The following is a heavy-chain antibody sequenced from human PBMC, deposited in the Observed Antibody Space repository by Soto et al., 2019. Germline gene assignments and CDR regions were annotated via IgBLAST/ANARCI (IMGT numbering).Heavy chain of an antibody. V-gene: IGHV5-51*01. CDR2: IYPGDSDT. J-gene: IGHJ6*02. Sequence: PGESLKISCKGSGYSFTSYWIGWVRQMPGKGLEWMGIIYPGDSDTRYSPSFQGQVTISADKSISTAYLQWSSLRASDTAMYYCAGQTYSPWSGYLVDVWGQGTTVTVSS. CDR3: AGQTYSPWSGYLVDV. CDR1: GYSFTSYW. D-gene: IGHD3-3*01.